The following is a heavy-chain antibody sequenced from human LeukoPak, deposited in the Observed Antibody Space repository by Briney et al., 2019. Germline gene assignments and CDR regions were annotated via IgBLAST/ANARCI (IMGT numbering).Heavy chain of an antibody. J-gene: IGHJ6*03. CDR1: GYTFTSYG. CDR3: XXXXXXXXFWDSYYYYYMDV. Sequence: GASVRVSCKASGYTFTSYGISWVRQAPGQGLERMGWISAYNGNTNYAQKLQGRVTMTTDTSTSTAYMELRSLRSDDTAVYYCXXXXXXXXFWDSYYYYYMDVWGKGTTVTISS. CDR2: ISAYNGNT. V-gene: IGHV1-18*01. D-gene: IGHD1-26*01.